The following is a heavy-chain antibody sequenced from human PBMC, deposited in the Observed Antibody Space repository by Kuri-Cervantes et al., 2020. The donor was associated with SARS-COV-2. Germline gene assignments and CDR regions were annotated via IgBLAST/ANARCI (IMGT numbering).Heavy chain of an antibody. CDR2: IIPILGIA. CDR3: ARDNYYDSSGYWGRGYYYYGMDV. D-gene: IGHD3-22*01. V-gene: IGHV1-69*04. CDR1: GGTFSSYA. J-gene: IGHJ6*02. Sequence: AVKVSCKASGGTFSSYAISWVRQAPGQGLEWMGRIIPILGIANYAQKFQGRVTITADKSTSTAYMELSSLRSEDTAVYYCARDNYYDSSGYWGRGYYYYGMDVWGQGTTVTVSS.